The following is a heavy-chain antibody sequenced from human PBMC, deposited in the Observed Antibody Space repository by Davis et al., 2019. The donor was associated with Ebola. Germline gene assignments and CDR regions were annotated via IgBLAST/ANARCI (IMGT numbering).Heavy chain of an antibody. CDR3: ASPGPVGGSYLHY. CDR1: GYTFTSYY. J-gene: IGHJ4*02. Sequence: ASVKVSCKASGYTFTSYYIHWVRQAPGQGLEWMGIINPSGGSTSYAQKFQGRVTMTRDTSTSTVYMELSSLRSEDTAVYYCASPGPVGGSYLHYWGQGTLVTVSS. CDR2: INPSGGST. V-gene: IGHV1-46*01. D-gene: IGHD1-26*01.